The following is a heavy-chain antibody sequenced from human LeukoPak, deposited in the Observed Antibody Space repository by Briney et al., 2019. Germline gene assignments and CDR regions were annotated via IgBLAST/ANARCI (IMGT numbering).Heavy chain of an antibody. J-gene: IGHJ5*02. CDR2: INPNGGST. CDR3: ARVPYETTVTTGWFDP. D-gene: IGHD4-11*01. Sequence: ASVKVSCKTSGYTFINYYIHWVRRAPGQGLEWMGIINPNGGSTTYAQKFQERVVMTRDTSTSTAYMELSALRSEDTAVYYCARVPYETTVTTGWFDPWGQGTLVTVSS. CDR1: GYTFINYY. V-gene: IGHV1-46*01.